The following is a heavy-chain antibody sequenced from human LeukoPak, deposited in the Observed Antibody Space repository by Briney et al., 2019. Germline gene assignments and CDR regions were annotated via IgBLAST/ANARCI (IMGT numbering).Heavy chain of an antibody. V-gene: IGHV4-30-2*01. Sequence: PSETLSLTCTVSGGSISSGGYYWSWIRQPPGKGLEWIGYIYHSGSTYYNPSLKSRVTISVDRSKNQFSLKLSSVTAADTAVYYCARVCGSPRYSGYDLYYFDYWGQGTLVTVSS. CDR1: GGSISSGGYY. CDR3: ARVCGSPRYSGYDLYYFDY. CDR2: IYHSGST. J-gene: IGHJ4*02. D-gene: IGHD5-12*01.